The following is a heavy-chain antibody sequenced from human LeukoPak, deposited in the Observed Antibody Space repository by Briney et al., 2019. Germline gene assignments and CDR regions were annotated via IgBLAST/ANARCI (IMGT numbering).Heavy chain of an antibody. V-gene: IGHV3-30*18. D-gene: IGHD3-3*01. Sequence: GGSLRLSCAASGFTFSSYGMHWVRQAPGKGLEWVAVISYDGSNKYYADSVKGRFTISRDNSKNTLYLQMNSLRAEDTAVYYCAKDYDFWSGYLVDYWGQGTLVTVSS. CDR2: ISYDGSNK. CDR1: GFTFSSYG. J-gene: IGHJ4*02. CDR3: AKDYDFWSGYLVDY.